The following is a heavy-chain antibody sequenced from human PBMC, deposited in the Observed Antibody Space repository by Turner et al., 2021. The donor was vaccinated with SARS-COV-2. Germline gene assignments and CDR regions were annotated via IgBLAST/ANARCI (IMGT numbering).Heavy chain of an antibody. CDR3: ARVTDYYGSGSYYTSYYYGMDV. CDR1: GFTFSSYG. D-gene: IGHD3-10*01. Sequence: QVQLVESGGGVVQPGRSLRLSCAASGFTFSSYGMHWVRQAPGKGLEWVAVISYDGSNKYYADSVKGRFTISRDNSKNTLYLQMNSLRAEDTAVYYCARVTDYYGSGSYYTSYYYGMDVWGQGTTVTVSS. CDR2: ISYDGSNK. J-gene: IGHJ6*02. V-gene: IGHV3-30*03.